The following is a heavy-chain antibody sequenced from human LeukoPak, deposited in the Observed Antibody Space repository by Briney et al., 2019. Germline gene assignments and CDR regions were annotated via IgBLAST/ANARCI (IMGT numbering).Heavy chain of an antibody. CDR3: ARDLETHGSGSFDY. CDR2: ISSSSSTI. Sequence: GSLRLSCAASGFTFSSYSMNWVRQAPGKGLEWVSYISSSSSTIYYADSVKGRFTISRDNAKNSLYLQMNSLRDEDTAVYYCARDLETHGSGSFDYWGQGTLVTVSS. D-gene: IGHD1-26*01. V-gene: IGHV3-48*02. J-gene: IGHJ4*02. CDR1: GFTFSSYS.